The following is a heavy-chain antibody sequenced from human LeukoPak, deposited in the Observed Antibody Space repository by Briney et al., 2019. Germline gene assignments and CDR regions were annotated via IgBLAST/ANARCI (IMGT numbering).Heavy chain of an antibody. CDR3: ARDEGYCSSTSCYLLDY. CDR1: GFTFSSYW. CDR2: IKQDGSEK. Sequence: GGSLRLSCAASGFTFSSYWMSWVRQAPGKGLEWVANIKQDGSEKYYVDSVKGRFTISRDNAKNSLYLQMNSLRAEDTAVYYCARDEGYCSSTSCYLLDYWGQGTQVTASS. D-gene: IGHD2-2*01. J-gene: IGHJ4*02. V-gene: IGHV3-7*01.